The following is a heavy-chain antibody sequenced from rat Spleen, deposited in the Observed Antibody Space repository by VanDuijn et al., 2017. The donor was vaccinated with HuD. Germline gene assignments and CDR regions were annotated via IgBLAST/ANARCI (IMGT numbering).Heavy chain of an antibody. J-gene: IGHJ2*01. CDR2: INSAGST. CDR3: ARARYSGGRLDY. CDR1: SYSITSYSR. Sequence: EVQLQESGPGLVKPSQSLSLTCSVTSYSITSYSRWNWIRSFPGNKLEWMGYINSAGSTDYNPSLKSRISITRDTSKNQFFLHLNSVTTEDTATYYCARARYSGGRLDYWGQGVMVTVSS. D-gene: IGHD1-1*01. V-gene: IGHV3-3*01.